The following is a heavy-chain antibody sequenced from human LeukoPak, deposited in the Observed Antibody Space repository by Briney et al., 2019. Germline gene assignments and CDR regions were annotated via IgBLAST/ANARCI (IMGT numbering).Heavy chain of an antibody. CDR3: ARDAIVVVVAALDY. Sequence: GGSLRLSCAASGFTFSDYYMSWIRQAPGKGLEWVSYISSSGSTIYYADSVKGRFTISRDNAKNSLYLQMNSLRAEDTAVYYCARDAIVVVVAALDYWGQGTLVTVSS. CDR1: GFTFSDYY. J-gene: IGHJ4*02. V-gene: IGHV3-11*04. D-gene: IGHD2-15*01. CDR2: ISSSGSTI.